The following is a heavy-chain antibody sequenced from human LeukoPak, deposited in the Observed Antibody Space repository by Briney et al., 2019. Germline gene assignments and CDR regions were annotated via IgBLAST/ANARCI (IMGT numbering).Heavy chain of an antibody. D-gene: IGHD3-22*01. CDR1: GYSITSAYY. Sequence: SETLSLTCTVSGYSITSAYYWGWIRQPPGKGLEWIGSFFLKGSTYYNPSLKSRVTISVDTSKNQFSLTLSSVTAADTAVYYCAREIYYDSSAYDYWGQGTLVTVSS. V-gene: IGHV4-38-2*02. CDR3: AREIYYDSSAYDY. CDR2: FFLKGST. J-gene: IGHJ4*02.